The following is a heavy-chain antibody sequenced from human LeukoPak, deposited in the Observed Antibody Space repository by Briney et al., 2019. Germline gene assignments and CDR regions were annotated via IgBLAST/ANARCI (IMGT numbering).Heavy chain of an antibody. Sequence: GGSLRLSCAASGFTFSSYSMNWVRQAPGKGLEWVSSISSSSSYIYYADSVKGRFTISRDNAKNSLYLQMNSLRAEDTAVYYCARDHKKGPRVRGDPYYFDYWGQGTLVTVSS. CDR2: ISSSSSYI. CDR3: ARDHKKGPRVRGDPYYFDY. D-gene: IGHD3-10*01. CDR1: GFTFSSYS. V-gene: IGHV3-21*01. J-gene: IGHJ4*02.